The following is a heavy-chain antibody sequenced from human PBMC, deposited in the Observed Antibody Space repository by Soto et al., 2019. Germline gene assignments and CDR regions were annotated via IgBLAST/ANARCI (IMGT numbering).Heavy chain of an antibody. Sequence: PSETLSLTCTVSGDSIISGDYYWSWIRQTPGKGLEWIGYIYYSGDTNYNPSLKSRVIISVDTSKNQFSLKLSSVTAADTAVYYCARYKSNYYYGMDVWGQGTTVTVSS. CDR1: GDSIISGDYY. CDR2: IYYSGDT. J-gene: IGHJ6*02. CDR3: ARYKSNYYYGMDV. V-gene: IGHV4-30-4*02. D-gene: IGHD1-20*01.